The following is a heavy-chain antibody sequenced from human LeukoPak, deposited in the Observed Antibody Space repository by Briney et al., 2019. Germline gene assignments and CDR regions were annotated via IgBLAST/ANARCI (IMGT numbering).Heavy chain of an antibody. V-gene: IGHV3-30*04. J-gene: IGHJ6*02. CDR1: GFTFSSYA. D-gene: IGHD2-2*01. CDR2: ISYDGSNK. CDR3: ARDRLGCSSTSCYGQYYYYGMDV. Sequence: PGGSLRLSCAASGFTFSSYAMHWVRQAPGKGLEWVAVISYDGSNKYYADSVKGRFTISRDNSKNTLYLQMNSLRAEDTAVYYCARDRLGCSSTSCYGQYYYYGMDVWGQGTTVTVSS.